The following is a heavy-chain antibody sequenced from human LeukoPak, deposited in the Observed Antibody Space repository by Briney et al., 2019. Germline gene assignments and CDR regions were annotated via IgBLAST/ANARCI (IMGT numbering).Heavy chain of an antibody. Sequence: PSETLSLTCTVSGGSISSGSYYWSWIRQPAGKGLEWIGRIYTSGSTNYNPSLKSRVTISVDTSKNQFSLKLSSVTAADTAVYYCARGVDEYSSSPGIDYWGQGTLVTVPS. D-gene: IGHD6-6*01. CDR1: GGSISSGSYY. V-gene: IGHV4-61*02. J-gene: IGHJ4*02. CDR2: IYTSGST. CDR3: ARGVDEYSSSPGIDY.